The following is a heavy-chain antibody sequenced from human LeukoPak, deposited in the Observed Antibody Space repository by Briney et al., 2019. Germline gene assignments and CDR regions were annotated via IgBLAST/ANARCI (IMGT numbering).Heavy chain of an antibody. CDR2: IYTSGST. CDR3: ARDALQPPRGVYYMDV. D-gene: IGHD3-10*01. J-gene: IGHJ6*03. Sequence: PSQTLSLTCTVSGGSISSGSYYWSWIRQPAGKGLEWIGRIYTSGSTNYNPSLKSRVTISVDTSKNQFSLKLSSVTAADTAVYYCARDALQPPRGVYYMDVWGKGTTVTVSS. CDR1: GGSISSGSYY. V-gene: IGHV4-61*02.